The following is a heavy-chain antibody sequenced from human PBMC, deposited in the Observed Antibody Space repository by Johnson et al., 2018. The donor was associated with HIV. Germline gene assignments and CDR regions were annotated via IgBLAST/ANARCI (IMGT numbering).Heavy chain of an antibody. CDR2: INWNGGSS. D-gene: IGHD4/OR15-4a*01. J-gene: IGHJ3*02. CDR1: GFTFHDYG. V-gene: IGHV3-20*04. Sequence: VQLVESGGGVARPGGSLRLSCAASGFTFHDYGMNWVRQTPGKGLEWVSGINWNGGSSGYADSVKGRFSISRDNGKNSLYLQMNSLRAEDTAVYYCARGGASDAFDIWGQGTMVTVSS. CDR3: ARGGASDAFDI.